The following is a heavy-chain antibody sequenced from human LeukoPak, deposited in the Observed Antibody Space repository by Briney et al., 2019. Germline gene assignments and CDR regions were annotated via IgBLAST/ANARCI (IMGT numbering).Heavy chain of an antibody. CDR3: ARGGDDYGEWYAFDI. CDR1: GGSISSDSSY. Sequence: SETLSLTCTVSGGSISSDSSYWSWVRQPPGKGLEWIGSIYHSGSTYYNPSLKSRVTISVDTSKNQFSLKLSSVTAADTAVYYCARGGDDYGEWYAFDIWGQGTMVTVSS. V-gene: IGHV4-39*07. CDR2: IYHSGST. D-gene: IGHD4-17*01. J-gene: IGHJ3*02.